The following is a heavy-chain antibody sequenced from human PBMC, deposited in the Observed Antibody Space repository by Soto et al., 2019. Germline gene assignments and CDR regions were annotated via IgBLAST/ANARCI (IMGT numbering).Heavy chain of an antibody. CDR2: IYHSGST. CDR3: ASTPLYCSSTSCYGGDAFDI. J-gene: IGHJ3*02. CDR1: GGSISSGSYY. V-gene: IGHV4-30-2*01. D-gene: IGHD2-2*01. Sequence: TSETLSLTCTVSGGSISSGSYYWTWIRHPPGTGLEWIGYIYHSGSTYYNPSLKSRVTISVDRSKNQFSLKLSSVTAADTAVYYCASTPLYCSSTSCYGGDAFDIWGQGTMVTVSS.